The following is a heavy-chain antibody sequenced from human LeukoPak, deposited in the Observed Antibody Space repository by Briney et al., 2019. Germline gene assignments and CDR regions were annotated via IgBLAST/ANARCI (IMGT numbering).Heavy chain of an antibody. J-gene: IGHJ4*02. Sequence: ASVKVSCKASGYTFTSYDINWVRQATGQGLEWMGWMNPNSGNTGYAQKFQGRVTMTRNTSISTAYMELSRLRSDDTAVYYCARDDKTIRFLEWLPLYYFDYWGQGTLVTVSS. CDR1: GYTFTSYD. V-gene: IGHV1-8*01. CDR3: ARDDKTIRFLEWLPLYYFDY. D-gene: IGHD3-3*01. CDR2: MNPNSGNT.